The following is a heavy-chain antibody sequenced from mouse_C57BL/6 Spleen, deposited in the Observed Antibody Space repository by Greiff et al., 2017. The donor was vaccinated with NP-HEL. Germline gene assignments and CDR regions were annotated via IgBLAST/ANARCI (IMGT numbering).Heavy chain of an antibody. CDR3: ARSLMVKYYFDY. CDR1: GYTFTSYW. J-gene: IGHJ2*01. D-gene: IGHD2-3*01. CDR2: IYPGSGST. Sequence: VQLQQSGAELVKPGASVKMSCKASGYTFTSYWITWVKQRPGQGLEWIGDIYPGSGSTNYNEKFKSKATLTVDTSSSTAYMQLSSLTSEDSAVYYCARSLMVKYYFDYWGQGTTLTVSS. V-gene: IGHV1-55*01.